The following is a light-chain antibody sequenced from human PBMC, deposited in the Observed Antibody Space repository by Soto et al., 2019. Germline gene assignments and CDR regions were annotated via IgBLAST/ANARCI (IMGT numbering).Light chain of an antibody. V-gene: IGKV1-5*01. Sequence: DIQMTQSPSTLSASAGDTVTITCRASQSISTFLAWYQQKPGKAPKLLIFDASSLKSGVPSRFSGSGSGTEFTLTISSLQPDDFATYYCQSYDSYSLTFGQGTKVDIK. CDR3: QSYDSYSLT. CDR2: DAS. J-gene: IGKJ1*01. CDR1: QSISTF.